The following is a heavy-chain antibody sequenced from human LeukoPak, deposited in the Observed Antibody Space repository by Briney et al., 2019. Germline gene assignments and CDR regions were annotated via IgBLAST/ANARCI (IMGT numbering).Heavy chain of an antibody. V-gene: IGHV3-30*18. Sequence: PGRSLRLSCAASGFSFSSYGMHWVRQAPGKGLEWVAVISYDGSNKYYADSVKGRFTISRDNSKNTLYLQMNSLRDEDTAVYYCAKELRGYSYGLRNNWFDPWGQGTLVTVSS. CDR1: GFSFSSYG. CDR2: ISYDGSNK. CDR3: AKELRGYSYGLRNNWFDP. J-gene: IGHJ5*02. D-gene: IGHD5-18*01.